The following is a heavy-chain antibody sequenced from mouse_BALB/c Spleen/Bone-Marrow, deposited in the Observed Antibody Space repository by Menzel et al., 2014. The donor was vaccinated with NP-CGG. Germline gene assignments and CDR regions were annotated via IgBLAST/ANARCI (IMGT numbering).Heavy chain of an antibody. CDR3: ARYDGPAWFAY. CDR1: GYTFXSYW. Sequence: VKLQESGAELVKPGASVKLSCKASGYTFXSYWIHWVKLRPGQGLEWIGEINPSNGRTNYNEKFKNKATLTVDKSSSTAYIQLSSLTSEDSAVYYCARYDGPAWFAYWGQGTLVTVSA. CDR2: INPSNGRT. D-gene: IGHD2-3*01. J-gene: IGHJ3*01. V-gene: IGHV1S81*02.